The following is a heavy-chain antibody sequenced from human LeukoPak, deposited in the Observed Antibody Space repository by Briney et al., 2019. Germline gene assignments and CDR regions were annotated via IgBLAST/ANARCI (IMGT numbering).Heavy chain of an antibody. CDR2: IYYSGST. D-gene: IGHD6-13*01. J-gene: IGHJ5*02. Sequence: SETLSLTCTVSSGSISSYYWNWIRQPPGKGLEWIGYIYYSGSTNYNPSLKSRVTISVDTSKNQFSLKLSSVTAADTAVYYCARSEGSSWYNNWFDPWGQGTLVTVSS. CDR3: ARSEGSSWYNNWFDP. CDR1: SGSISSYY. V-gene: IGHV4-59*01.